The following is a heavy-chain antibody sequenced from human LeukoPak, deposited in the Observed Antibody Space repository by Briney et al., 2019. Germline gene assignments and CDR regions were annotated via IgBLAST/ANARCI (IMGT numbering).Heavy chain of an antibody. CDR1: GFSFTDYP. D-gene: IGHD3-9*01. V-gene: IGHV3-48*02. J-gene: IGHJ4*02. Sequence: GGSLRLSCATSGFSFTDYPMNWVRQATGKGLEWISNIRTTAEGAKYAYYADSVKGRVTISRDDGKNTLYLHMNSLRDDDTAVYYCATDQRYAFDYWGQGILVTVSS. CDR3: ATDQRYAFDY. CDR2: IRTTAEGAKYA.